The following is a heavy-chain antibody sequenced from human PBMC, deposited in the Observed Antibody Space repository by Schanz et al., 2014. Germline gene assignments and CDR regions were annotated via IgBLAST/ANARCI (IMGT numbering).Heavy chain of an antibody. V-gene: IGHV1-69*02. D-gene: IGHD5-12*01. CDR1: GDTFRSYT. CDR2: IIQITGIT. Sequence: QVQLVQSGAEVKKPGSSVKVSCKASGDTFRSYTINWVRHAPGQGLEWMGRIIQITGITNYAQKFQGRVTFTADKSTSTAFLEVNSLRSEDTAVYYCARTGYDPSLTHWGQGTLVTVSS. J-gene: IGHJ4*02. CDR3: ARTGYDPSLTH.